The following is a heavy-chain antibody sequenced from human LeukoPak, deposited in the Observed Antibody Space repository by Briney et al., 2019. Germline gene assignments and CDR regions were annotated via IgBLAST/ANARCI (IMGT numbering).Heavy chain of an antibody. CDR1: GGTFSSYA. J-gene: IGHJ5*02. Sequence: SVKVSCKASGGTFSSYAISWVRQAPGQGLEWMGGIIPIFGTANYAQKFQGRVTITADESTSTAYMELSSLRSEDTAAYYCASRATVTTDRFWFDPWGQGTLVTVSS. CDR2: IIPIFGTA. CDR3: ASRATVTTDRFWFDP. V-gene: IGHV1-69*13. D-gene: IGHD4-11*01.